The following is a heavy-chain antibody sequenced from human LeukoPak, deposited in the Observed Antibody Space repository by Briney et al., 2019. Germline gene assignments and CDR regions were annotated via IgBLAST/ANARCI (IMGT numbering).Heavy chain of an antibody. J-gene: IGHJ4*02. CDR2: IYPGDSKT. Sequence: GESLKISCKGSGYSFATFWIGWVRQMPGKGLEWMGIIYPGDSKTRYSPSFQGQVTISVDKSISTAFLQWSSLKASDTATYYCARPSYGASDYWGQGTLVTVSS. CDR3: ARPSYGASDY. CDR1: GYSFATFW. D-gene: IGHD4-17*01. V-gene: IGHV5-51*01.